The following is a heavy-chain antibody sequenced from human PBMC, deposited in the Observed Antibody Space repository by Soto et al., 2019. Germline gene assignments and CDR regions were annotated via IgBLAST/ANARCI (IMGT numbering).Heavy chain of an antibody. J-gene: IGHJ6*02. CDR1: GFTFSSYA. CDR3: ARRSAGIAVAGYNYYYGMDV. V-gene: IGHV3-30-3*01. Sequence: PGGSLRLSCAASGFTFSSYAMHWVRQAPGKGLEWVAVISYDGSNKYYADSVKGRFTISRDNSKNTLYLQMNSLRAEDTAVYYCARRSAGIAVAGYNYYYGMDVWGQGTTVT. D-gene: IGHD6-19*01. CDR2: ISYDGSNK.